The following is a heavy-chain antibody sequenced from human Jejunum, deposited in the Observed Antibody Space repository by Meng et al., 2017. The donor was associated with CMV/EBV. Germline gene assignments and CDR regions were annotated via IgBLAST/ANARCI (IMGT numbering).Heavy chain of an antibody. Sequence: FSTYAISWVRHAPGQGLEWMGGIVPIYHIVTDAQNFQGRVTITTDGPKSTVYMEPSSLRSEDTAVYYCATKERYCSGRNCYYYGMDVWGQGTTVTVSS. CDR2: IVPIYHIV. CDR3: ATKERYCSGRNCYYYGMDV. V-gene: IGHV1-69*05. J-gene: IGHJ6*02. CDR1: FSTYA. D-gene: IGHD2-15*01.